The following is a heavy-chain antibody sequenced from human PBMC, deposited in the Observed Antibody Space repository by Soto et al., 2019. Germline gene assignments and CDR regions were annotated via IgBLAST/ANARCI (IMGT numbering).Heavy chain of an antibody. CDR2: INAGNGNT. CDR3: TTAIADDAFDI. J-gene: IGHJ3*02. V-gene: IGHV1-3*01. Sequence: QVQLVQSGAEVKKPGASVKVSCKASGYTFTSYAMHWVRQAPGQRLEWMGWINAGNGNTKYSQKFQGRVTITRDTSANTAYMELSSLRSEDTALYYCTTAIADDAFDIWGRGTMVTVSS. CDR1: GYTFTSYA. D-gene: IGHD2-2*01.